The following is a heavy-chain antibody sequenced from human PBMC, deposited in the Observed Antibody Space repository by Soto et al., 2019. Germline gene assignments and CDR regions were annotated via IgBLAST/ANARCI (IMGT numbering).Heavy chain of an antibody. CDR3: ACTRRDGSNNYYYYYGMDV. D-gene: IGHD2-2*01. CDR1: GFTFSSYW. J-gene: IGHJ6*02. Sequence: PGGSLRLSCAASGFTFSSYWMHWVRQAPGKGLVWVSRINSDGSSTSYADSVKGRFTICRDNAKNTLYLQMNSLRAEDTAVYYCACTRRDGSNNYYYYYGMDVWSQGTTVTDSS. CDR2: INSDGSST. V-gene: IGHV3-74*01.